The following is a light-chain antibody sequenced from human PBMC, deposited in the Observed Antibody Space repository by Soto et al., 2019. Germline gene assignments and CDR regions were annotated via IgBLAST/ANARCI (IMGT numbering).Light chain of an antibody. Sequence: EIFMTQSPATLSVSPGERATLSCRASRSVSSNLAWYQQAPGQAPRLLIYSVSTRATGIPVRFSGSGSGTEFTLTISSLQSEDFVVYYCQQYNDWPPTWTFGQGTKV. V-gene: IGKV3-15*01. CDR3: QQYNDWPPTWT. CDR2: SVS. CDR1: RSVSSN. J-gene: IGKJ1*01.